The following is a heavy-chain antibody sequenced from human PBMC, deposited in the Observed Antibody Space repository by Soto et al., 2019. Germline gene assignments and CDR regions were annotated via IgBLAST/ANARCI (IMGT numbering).Heavy chain of an antibody. CDR1: GGTFSSYA. Sequence: QVQLVQSGAEVKKPGSSVKVSCTASGGTFSSYAISWVRQAPGQGLEWMGGIIPIFGTANYAQKFQGRVTITADESTSTAYMELSSLRSEDTAVYYCARESLGYCSGGSCYDSFDYWGQGTLVTVSS. CDR2: IIPIFGTA. V-gene: IGHV1-69*01. CDR3: ARESLGYCSGGSCYDSFDY. J-gene: IGHJ4*02. D-gene: IGHD2-15*01.